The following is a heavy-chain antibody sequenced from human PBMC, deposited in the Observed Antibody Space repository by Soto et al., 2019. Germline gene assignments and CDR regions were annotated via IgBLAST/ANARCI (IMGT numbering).Heavy chain of an antibody. V-gene: IGHV3-7*05. J-gene: IGHJ4*02. CDR3: VGGYGWLPDY. Sequence: EVFLVESGGGLVKPGGSLRISCAASGFTFSSLWMNWVRQAPGKGLEWVAIIEQNGGERNYLDSVKGRFTISRDNAKKSVYLQMNSLRAEDTALYYCVGGYGWLPDYWGQGTLVTVSS. D-gene: IGHD6-19*01. CDR1: GFTFSSLW. CDR2: IEQNGGER.